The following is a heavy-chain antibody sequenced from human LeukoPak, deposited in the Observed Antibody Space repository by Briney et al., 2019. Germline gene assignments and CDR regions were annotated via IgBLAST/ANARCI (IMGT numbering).Heavy chain of an antibody. V-gene: IGHV4-39*01. D-gene: IGHD5-24*01. CDR3: ARHEEEDGYNAKTFDY. CDR1: GGSISSSNYF. Sequence: SETLPLTCTVSGGSISSSNYFWGWIRQTPGMGLEWIGSIYYSGTIYYNPSLKSRVTISVDTSKNQFSLRLSSVTAADTAVYYCARHEEEDGYNAKTFDYWGQGTLVTVSS. CDR2: IYYSGTI. J-gene: IGHJ4*02.